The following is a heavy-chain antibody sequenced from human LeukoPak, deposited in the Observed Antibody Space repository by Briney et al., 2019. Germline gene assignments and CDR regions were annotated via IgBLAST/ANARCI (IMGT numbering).Heavy chain of an antibody. V-gene: IGHV3-9*01. CDR2: ISWNSGSI. CDR1: GFTFDDYA. CDR3: AKFRSSSSNDAFDI. J-gene: IGHJ3*02. Sequence: PGGSLRPSCAASGFTFDDYAMHWVRQAPGKGLEWVSGISWNSGSIGYADSVKGRFTISRDNAKNSLYLQMNSLRAEDTALYYCAKFRSSSSNDAFDIWGQGTMVTVSS. D-gene: IGHD6-6*01.